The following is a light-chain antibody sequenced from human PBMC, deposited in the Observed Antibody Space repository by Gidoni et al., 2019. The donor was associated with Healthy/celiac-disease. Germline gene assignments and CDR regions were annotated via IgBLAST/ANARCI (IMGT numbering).Light chain of an antibody. CDR2: EVS. CDR3: SSYTSSRDV. J-gene: IGLJ1*01. CDR1: SSDVGGYNY. Sequence: QSALTQPASVSRPPGQSITISCTGTSSDVGGYNYVSWYQQHPGKAPKLMIYEVSNRPSGVSNRFSGSKSGNTASLTISGLQAEDEADYYCSSYTSSRDVFGTGTKVTVL. V-gene: IGLV2-14*01.